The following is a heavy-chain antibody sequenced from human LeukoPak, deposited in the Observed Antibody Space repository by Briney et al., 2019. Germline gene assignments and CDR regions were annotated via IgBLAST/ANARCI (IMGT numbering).Heavy chain of an antibody. CDR1: GDSVSSNNGA. Sequence: SQTLSLTCAFSGDSVSSNNGAWNWIRQSPSRGLEWLGRTYYRSKWYNDYAVSMKGRITINPDTSKNQFSLQLNSVTPEDTAVYYCARDVGTRGWYTLDYWGQGTLLTVSS. D-gene: IGHD6-19*01. CDR2: TYYRSKWYN. V-gene: IGHV6-1*01. CDR3: ARDVGTRGWYTLDY. J-gene: IGHJ4*02.